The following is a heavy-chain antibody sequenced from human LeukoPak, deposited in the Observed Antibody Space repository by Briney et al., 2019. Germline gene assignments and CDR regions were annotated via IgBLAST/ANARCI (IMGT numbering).Heavy chain of an antibody. V-gene: IGHV4-34*01. CDR1: GGPFGAYY. Sequence: PSETLSLTCSVYGGPFGAYYWSWIRQSPGKGLEWIGEIYHSGSTTYHPSLKGRVTISIDMSKNQFSLKLTSVTAADTAVYYCARRVVERFRPIYFGYWGQGALVTVSS. CDR3: ARRVVERFRPIYFGY. J-gene: IGHJ4*02. CDR2: IYHSGST. D-gene: IGHD2-15*01.